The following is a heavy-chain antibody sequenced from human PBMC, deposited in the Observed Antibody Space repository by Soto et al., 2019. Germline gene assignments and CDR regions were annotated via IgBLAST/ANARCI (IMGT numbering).Heavy chain of an antibody. CDR2: IYYSGNT. V-gene: IGHV4-30-4*01. CDR3: ASSSLCGMDV. CDR1: GGSISSGYYY. J-gene: IGHJ6*02. Sequence: SETLSLTCSVSGGSISSGYYYWSWIRQPPGKGLEWIGNIYYSGNTYYNPSLKSRLIISIDTSKNPFSLKVGSVTAAVTAVYYWASSSLCGMDVSGQRTTVTV. D-gene: IGHD2-2*01.